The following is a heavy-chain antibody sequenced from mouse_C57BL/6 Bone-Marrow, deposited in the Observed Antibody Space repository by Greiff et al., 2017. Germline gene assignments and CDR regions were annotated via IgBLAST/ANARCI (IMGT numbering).Heavy chain of an antibody. CDR2: IYPGSGST. Sequence: QVQLQQSGAELVKPGASVKMSCKASGYTFTSYWITWVKQRPGQGLEWIGDIYPGSGSTNYNEKFKSKATLTVDTSSSTAYMQLSSLTSEDSAVYDSARCYGGSSWFAYWGQGTLVTVTA. V-gene: IGHV1-55*01. CDR1: GYTFTSYW. CDR3: ARCYGGSSWFAY. D-gene: IGHD1-1*02. J-gene: IGHJ3*01.